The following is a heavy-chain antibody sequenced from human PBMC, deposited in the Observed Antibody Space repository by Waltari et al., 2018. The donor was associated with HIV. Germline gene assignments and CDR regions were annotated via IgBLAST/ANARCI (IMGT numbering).Heavy chain of an antibody. V-gene: IGHV4-39*01. D-gene: IGHD3-16*01. CDR1: GASISSSSYY. Sequence: QLHLQESGPGLVKPSENLSLTCSVSGASISSSSYYWAWIRQPPGKGLEWIGAIYYSGTAYYNPSVKSRVSASLDASKNELSLKLTSVTATDTALYYCARLRFHSLYYFDSWGPGILVTVSS. CDR2: IYYSGTA. CDR3: ARLRFHSLYYFDS. J-gene: IGHJ4*02.